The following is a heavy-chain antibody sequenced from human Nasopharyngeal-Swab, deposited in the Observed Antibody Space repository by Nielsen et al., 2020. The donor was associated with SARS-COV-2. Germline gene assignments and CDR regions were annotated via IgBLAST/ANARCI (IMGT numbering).Heavy chain of an antibody. CDR3: ARETYYRSPVADY. J-gene: IGHJ4*02. Sequence: SETLSLTCTVSGGSISSNTYFSINRYFWGWVRQPPGKGLEWVGSISYSGRTFYNPSLKTRVTISVDTSRSHFSLRLSSVTAADTAVYYCARETYYRSPVADYWGQGTLVTVSS. D-gene: IGHD3-10*01. CDR2: ISYSGRT. CDR1: GGSISSNTYFSINRYF. V-gene: IGHV4-39*02.